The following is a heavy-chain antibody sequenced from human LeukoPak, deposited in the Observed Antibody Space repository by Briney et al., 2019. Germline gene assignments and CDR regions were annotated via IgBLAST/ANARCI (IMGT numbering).Heavy chain of an antibody. V-gene: IGHV3-13*01. D-gene: IGHD6-19*01. J-gene: IGHJ4*02. Sequence: GGSLRLSCLASGFAFSRFDMHWVHQPIGKGLEWVSGIDTAGDTYYPDSVKGRFTISRENVKNSIYLHMNSLRAGDTAVYFCVRADTSGWPDLDYWGQGTLVTVSS. CDR3: VRADTSGWPDLDY. CDR1: GFAFSRFD. CDR2: IDTAGDT.